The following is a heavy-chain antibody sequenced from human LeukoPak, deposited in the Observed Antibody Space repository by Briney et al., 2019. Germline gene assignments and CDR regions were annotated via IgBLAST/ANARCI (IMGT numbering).Heavy chain of an antibody. CDR3: AKLDWGGSRYGYFDS. Sequence: GGSLRLSCAASGFTFSSYSMNWVRQAPGKGLEWVSTVSSSGENTYYADSVKGRFTISRDNSKNTLYLQMNSLRADDTAVYYCAKLDWGGSRYGYFDSWGQGTLVTVSS. V-gene: IGHV3-23*01. CDR1: GFTFSSYS. CDR2: VSSSGENT. J-gene: IGHJ4*02. D-gene: IGHD5-18*01.